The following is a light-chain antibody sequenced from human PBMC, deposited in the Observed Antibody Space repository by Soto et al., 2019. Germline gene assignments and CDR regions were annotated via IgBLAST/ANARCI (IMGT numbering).Light chain of an antibody. Sequence: DIQMTLSPSSLSAYVGDRVTITCQASQNINNYLNWYQQKPGRAPKLLIYDASNLEAGVPSRFRGSGSGTDFTFTISRLQPEDIATYYCQQYENRPTFGQGTRLEIK. CDR3: QQYENRPT. CDR1: QNINNY. CDR2: DAS. J-gene: IGKJ5*01. V-gene: IGKV1-33*01.